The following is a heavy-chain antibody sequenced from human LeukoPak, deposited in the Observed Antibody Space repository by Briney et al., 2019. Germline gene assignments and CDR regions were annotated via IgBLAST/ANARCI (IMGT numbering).Heavy chain of an antibody. D-gene: IGHD3-3*01. CDR3: AKDNYYDFWSGYLTPDY. CDR2: IYSGGST. J-gene: IGHJ4*02. Sequence: PGGSLRLSCAASGFTVSSNYMSWVRQAPGKGLEWVSVIYSGGSTYYADSVKGRFTISRDNSKNTLYLQMNSLRAEDTAVYYCAKDNYYDFWSGYLTPDYWGQGTLVTVSS. CDR1: GFTVSSNY. V-gene: IGHV3-53*01.